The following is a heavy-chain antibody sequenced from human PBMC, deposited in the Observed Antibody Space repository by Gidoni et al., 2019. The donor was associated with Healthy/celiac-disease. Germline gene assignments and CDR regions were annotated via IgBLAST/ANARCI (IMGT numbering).Heavy chain of an antibody. CDR3: ARDSGYYDSSGYYDY. J-gene: IGHJ4*02. D-gene: IGHD3-22*01. Sequence: EVQLVESGGGLVKPGGYMRLYCADSGLTFSSDSMNWVRQAPGKGLEWVVSMSSSSSYISYAVSVKCRFTISRDNANNSLYLQMNSRSADDTAVYYCARDSGYYDSSGYYDYWGQGTLVTVSS. CDR1: GLTFSSDS. V-gene: IGHV3-21*01. CDR2: MSSSSSYI.